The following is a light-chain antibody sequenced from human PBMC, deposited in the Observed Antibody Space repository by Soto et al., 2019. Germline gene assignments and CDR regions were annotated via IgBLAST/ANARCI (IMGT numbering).Light chain of an antibody. CDR2: DVS. CDR3: SSYTSSSTRV. CDR1: SSDVGGYNY. J-gene: IGLJ2*01. Sequence: QSALTQPASVSGSPGQSITISCTGTSSDVGGYNYVSWYQHHPGKAPKLMIYDVSNRPSGVSNRFSGSKSGNTDSLTISGLQAEDEADYYCSSYTSSSTRVFGGGTKLTVL. V-gene: IGLV2-14*03.